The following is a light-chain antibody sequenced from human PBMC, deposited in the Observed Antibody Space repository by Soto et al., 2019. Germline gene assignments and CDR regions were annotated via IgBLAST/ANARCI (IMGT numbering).Light chain of an antibody. CDR2: DAS. V-gene: IGKV3-20*01. CDR3: QQCAHAPLT. J-gene: IGKJ1*01. CDR1: QSVSKNY. Sequence: EIVLTQSPDTLSLSPGERATLSCRASQSVSKNYVAWYQQKPGQAPRLLIDDASNRATGIPDRFSGSGSGTDFTLTISRLEPEDFAVYYCQQCAHAPLTFGQGTKVEIK.